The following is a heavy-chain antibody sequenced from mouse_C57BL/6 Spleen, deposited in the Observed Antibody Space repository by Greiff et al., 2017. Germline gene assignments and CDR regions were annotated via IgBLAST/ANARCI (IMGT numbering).Heavy chain of an antibody. V-gene: IGHV14-2*01. Sequence: DVQLVESGAALVKPGASVKLSCTASGFNIQDYYMHWVKQRTEQGLEWIGRIDPEDGEPKSAPKFQGKATIPADTSANTAYLQLSSLTSEDTSVYYCARSNFADWGQGTLVTVSA. CDR3: ARSNFAD. J-gene: IGHJ3*01. CDR1: GFNIQDYY. CDR2: IDPEDGEP. D-gene: IGHD4-1*01.